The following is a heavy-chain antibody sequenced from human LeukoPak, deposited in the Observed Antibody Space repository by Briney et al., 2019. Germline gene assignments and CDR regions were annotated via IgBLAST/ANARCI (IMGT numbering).Heavy chain of an antibody. V-gene: IGHV3-48*01. D-gene: IGHD3-3*01. Sequence: GGSLRLSCAASGFTFSSYSMKWVRQAPGKGLEWVSYISSSSSTIYYADSVKGRFTISRDNAKNSLYLQMNSLRAEDTAVYYCASLTEHYDFWSGNYYYYMDVWGKGTTVTVSS. CDR3: ASLTEHYDFWSGNYYYYMDV. CDR2: ISSSSSTI. CDR1: GFTFSSYS. J-gene: IGHJ6*03.